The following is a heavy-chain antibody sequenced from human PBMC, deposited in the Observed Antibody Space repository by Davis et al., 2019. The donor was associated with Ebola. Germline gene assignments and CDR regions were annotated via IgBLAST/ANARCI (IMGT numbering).Heavy chain of an antibody. V-gene: IGHV3-23*01. D-gene: IGHD4-23*01. Sequence: PGGSLRLSCAASGFTFSSYAMSWVRQAPGKGLEWVSTINGGGGSTFYADPVKGRLTISRDNSKNTLYLQMNSLRVEDAAVYYCAKEGNFWGHFDYWGQGTPVTVSS. CDR2: INGGGGST. CDR1: GFTFSSYA. J-gene: IGHJ4*02. CDR3: AKEGNFWGHFDY.